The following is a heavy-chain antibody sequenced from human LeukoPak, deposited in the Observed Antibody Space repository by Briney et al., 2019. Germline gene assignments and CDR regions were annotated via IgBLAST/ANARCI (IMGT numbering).Heavy chain of an antibody. CDR1: GYDLNTYA. J-gene: IGHJ4*01. D-gene: IGHD3-10*01. V-gene: IGHV1-18*01. Sequence: ASVKVSCKASGYDLNTYAFSWVRQAPGQGLEWMGWISAYNGKTEYAQNLRGRVTMTTDISTGTAYMDLRGLTSDDTAVYYCARDFAMARVFDFWGHGTLVTASS. CDR3: ARDFAMARVFDF. CDR2: ISAYNGKT.